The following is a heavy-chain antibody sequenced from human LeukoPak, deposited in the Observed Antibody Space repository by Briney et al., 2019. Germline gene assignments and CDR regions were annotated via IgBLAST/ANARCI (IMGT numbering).Heavy chain of an antibody. J-gene: IGHJ4*02. CDR3: ASPAITGTTGY. CDR2: IYSGGGT. Sequence: GGSLRLSCAASGFTVSSNYMNWVRQAPGKGLEWVSVIYSGGGTYYADSVKGRFTISRDNSKNTMYLQMNSLRAEDTAVYYCASPAITGTTGYWGQETLVTVSS. D-gene: IGHD1-20*01. V-gene: IGHV3-66*01. CDR1: GFTVSSNY.